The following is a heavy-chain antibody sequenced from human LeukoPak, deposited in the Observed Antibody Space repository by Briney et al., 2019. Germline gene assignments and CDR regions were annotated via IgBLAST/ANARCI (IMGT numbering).Heavy chain of an antibody. J-gene: IGHJ4*02. CDR1: GGSISSGGYY. V-gene: IGHV4-31*03. Sequence: TLSLTCSVSGGSISSGGYYWTWIPQLPGKGLEWIGYIYYSVRTSYNPSLKSRVTISVDTSKNQFFLKLNSVTAADTAVYYCARSKFSGNFYKGNFGYWGQGNLVTVSS. D-gene: IGHD3-10*01. CDR3: ARSKFSGNFYKGNFGY. CDR2: IYYSVRT.